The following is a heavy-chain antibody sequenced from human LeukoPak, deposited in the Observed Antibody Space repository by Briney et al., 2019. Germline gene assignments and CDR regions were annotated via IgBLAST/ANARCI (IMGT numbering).Heavy chain of an antibody. J-gene: IGHJ4*02. CDR1: GFTLSRYG. Sequence: PGGSLRLSCAASGFTLSRYGMHWVRQAPGKRLEWVANIKQDGSDIHYVDSVKGRFTISRDNAKNSLYLQMNSLRAEDTAVYYCARLHVDIVATTSYYFDYWGQGTLVTVSS. CDR3: ARLHVDIVATTSYYFDY. CDR2: IKQDGSDI. D-gene: IGHD5-12*01. V-gene: IGHV3-7*01.